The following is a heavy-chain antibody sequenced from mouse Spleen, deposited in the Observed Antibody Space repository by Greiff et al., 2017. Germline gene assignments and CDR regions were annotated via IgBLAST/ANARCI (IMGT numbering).Heavy chain of an antibody. J-gene: IGHJ1*03. CDR2: ISNLAYSI. CDR3: ARRPYLEGYFDV. CDR1: GFTFSDYG. V-gene: IGHV5-15*01. Sequence: EVKLMESGGGLVQPGGSLKLSCAASGFTFSDYGMAWVRQAPRKGPEWVAFISNLAYSIYYADTVTGRFTISRENAKNTLYLEMSSLRSEDTAMYYCARRPYLEGYFDVWGTGTTVTVSS.